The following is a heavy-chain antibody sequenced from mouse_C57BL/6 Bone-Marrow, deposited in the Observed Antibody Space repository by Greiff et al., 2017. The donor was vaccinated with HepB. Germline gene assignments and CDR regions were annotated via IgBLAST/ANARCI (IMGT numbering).Heavy chain of an antibody. CDR1: GYTFTDYY. CDR2: INPYNGGT. V-gene: IGHV1-19*01. J-gene: IGHJ1*03. CDR3: ASPSSGSYWYFDV. Sequence: VQLKESGPVLVKPGASVKMSCKASGYTFTDYYMNWVKQSHGKSLEWIGVINPYNGGTSYNQKFKGKATLTVDKSSSTAYMELNSLTSEDSAVYYCASPSSGSYWYFDVWGTGTTVTVSS.